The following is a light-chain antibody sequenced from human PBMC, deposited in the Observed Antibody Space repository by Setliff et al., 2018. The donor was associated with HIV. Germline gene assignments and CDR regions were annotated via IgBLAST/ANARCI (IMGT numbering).Light chain of an antibody. CDR1: SSDVGGYNH. Sequence: QSVLTQPASVSGSPGQSTTISCTGTSSDVGGYNHVSWYQQHPGKAPKLIIFDVGNRPSGVSSRFSGSKSGNTASLTISGLQAEDEADYYCSSYSSGSRLYVLGTGTKVTVL. CDR3: SSYSSGSRLYV. J-gene: IGLJ1*01. V-gene: IGLV2-14*03. CDR2: DVG.